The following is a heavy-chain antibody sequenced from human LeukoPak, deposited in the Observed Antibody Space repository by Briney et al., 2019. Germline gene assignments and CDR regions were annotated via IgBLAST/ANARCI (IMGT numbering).Heavy chain of an antibody. Sequence: GGSLRLSCTASGFTFGDYAMSWVRQAPGKGLEWVGFIRSKAYGGTTEYAASVKGRFTISRDDSKSIAYLQMNSLKTEDTAVYYCTRDRPPLWYWGQGTLVTVSS. CDR2: IRSKAYGGTT. J-gene: IGHJ4*02. CDR3: TRDRPPLWY. CDR1: GFTFGDYA. V-gene: IGHV3-49*04.